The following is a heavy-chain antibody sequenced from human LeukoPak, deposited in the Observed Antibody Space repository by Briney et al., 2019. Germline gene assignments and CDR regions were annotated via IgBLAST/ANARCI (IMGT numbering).Heavy chain of an antibody. CDR3: VKFGGLPSAGNHHFDY. CDR1: GFTFSSYG. D-gene: IGHD3-16*01. J-gene: IGHJ4*02. Sequence: GGSLRLSCAASGFTFSSYGLHWVRQAPGKGLEWVALISYDGNKKYADSVKGRFTISRDNSKNTLYLQMSSLRSEDTAVYYCVKFGGLPSAGNHHFDYWGQGTLVTVSS. CDR2: ISYDGNKK. V-gene: IGHV3-30*18.